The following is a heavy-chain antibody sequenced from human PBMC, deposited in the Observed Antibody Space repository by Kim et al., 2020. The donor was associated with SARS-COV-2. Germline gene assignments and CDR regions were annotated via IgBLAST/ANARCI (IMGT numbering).Heavy chain of an antibody. CDR1: GFTFDDYA. CDR3: AKDMLLDYYGSGSYAFDI. CDR2: ISWNSGSI. V-gene: IGHV3-9*01. D-gene: IGHD3-10*01. Sequence: GGSLRLSCAASGFTFDDYAMHWVRQAPGKGLEWVSGISWNSGSIGYADSVKGRFTISRDNAKNSLYLQMNSLRAEDTALYYCAKDMLLDYYGSGSYAFDIWGQGTMVTVSS. J-gene: IGHJ3*02.